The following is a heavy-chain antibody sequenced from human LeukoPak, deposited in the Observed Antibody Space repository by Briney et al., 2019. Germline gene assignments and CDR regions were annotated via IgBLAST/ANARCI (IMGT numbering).Heavy chain of an antibody. CDR1: GFTFSSYS. CDR2: ISSSSSTI. Sequence: GGSLRLSCAASGFTFSSYSMNWVRQAPGKGLEWVSYISSSSSTIYYADSVKGRFTISRDNAKNSLYLQMNSLRAEDTAVYYCARGTGSSGRIFDYWGQGTLVTVSS. D-gene: IGHD3-22*01. V-gene: IGHV3-48*04. J-gene: IGHJ4*02. CDR3: ARGTGSSGRIFDY.